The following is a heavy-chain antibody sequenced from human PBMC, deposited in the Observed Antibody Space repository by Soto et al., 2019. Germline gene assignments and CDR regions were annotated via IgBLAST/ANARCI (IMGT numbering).Heavy chain of an antibody. CDR3: AKDGPGGGNWRPFYGMDV. J-gene: IGHJ6*02. V-gene: IGHV3-30*18. Sequence: QEQLVESGGGVVQPGRSLRVSCVASGFTFRSYAMHWVRQAPGKGLEWVAVISYLGTNKYYADFVRGRFTVSRDDSRNTLYLEMNSLRAEDTAVYYCAKDGPGGGNWRPFYGMDVWGQGTTVTVSS. CDR2: ISYLGTNK. D-gene: IGHD1-1*01. CDR1: GFTFRSYA.